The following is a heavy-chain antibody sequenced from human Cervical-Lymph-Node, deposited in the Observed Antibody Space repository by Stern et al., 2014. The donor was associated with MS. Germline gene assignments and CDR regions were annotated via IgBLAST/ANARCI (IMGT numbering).Heavy chain of an antibody. D-gene: IGHD1-26*01. CDR3: ARDRGSHSDY. Sequence: QVQLVESGAEVKKPGASVKVSCKASGYRFTAYFIHWVRQAPGQGLEWMGWIITDTHVANYAQWFQGRFTMTRDTSISTTYRELSRLRSDDTAVYYCARDRGSHSDYWGQGTLVTVSS. CDR2: IITDTHVA. CDR1: GYRFTAYF. J-gene: IGHJ4*02. V-gene: IGHV1-2*02.